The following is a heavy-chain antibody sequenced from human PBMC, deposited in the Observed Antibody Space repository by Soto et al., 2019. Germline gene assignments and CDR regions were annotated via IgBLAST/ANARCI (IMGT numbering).Heavy chain of an antibody. J-gene: IGHJ4*02. Sequence: LRLSCAASGXTFSIHEMNWVRQAPGKGLEWVSYISSIGVATYYADSVKGRFTISRDNAKNSLYLQMNSLRAEDTAVYYCAREGRVGGIDYWGQGTPVTVSS. CDR2: ISSIGVAT. D-gene: IGHD6-19*01. CDR1: GXTFSIHE. V-gene: IGHV3-48*03. CDR3: AREGRVGGIDY.